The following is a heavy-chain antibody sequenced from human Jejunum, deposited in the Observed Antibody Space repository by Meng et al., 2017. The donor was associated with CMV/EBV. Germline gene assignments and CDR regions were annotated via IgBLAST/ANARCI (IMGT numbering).Heavy chain of an antibody. D-gene: IGHD1-26*01. V-gene: IGHV3-11*06. Sequence: VHRVESGGGFVKPGGSVRLCCAVTGLTFSDQFMSGIRQAPGKGLELISYFSSSGDYTNYADSVRGRFTVSRDNAKNSLYLQLNSLRAEDTALYYCTTVHYYAINYWGQGTLVTVSS. J-gene: IGHJ4*02. CDR3: TTVHYYAINY. CDR2: FSSSGDYT. CDR1: GLTFSDQF.